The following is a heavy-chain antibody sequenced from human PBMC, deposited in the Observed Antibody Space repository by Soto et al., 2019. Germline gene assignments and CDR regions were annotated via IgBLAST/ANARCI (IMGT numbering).Heavy chain of an antibody. V-gene: IGHV1-18*01. D-gene: IGHD6-13*01. CDR1: GYTFTTYG. Sequence: QVQLVQSGAEVKKPGASVRVSCKASGYTFTTYGISWVRQAPGQGLEWMGWISASNGNIYYGQKFQRRVPMTTDSFTSTAYMELSSLTSDDTAVYYCARALPYSSSGDSWGRGTRVTVSS. CDR3: ARALPYSSSGDS. CDR2: ISASNGNI. J-gene: IGHJ4*02.